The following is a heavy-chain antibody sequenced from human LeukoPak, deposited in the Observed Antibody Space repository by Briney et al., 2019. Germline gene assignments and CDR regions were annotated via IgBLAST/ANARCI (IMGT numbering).Heavy chain of an antibody. Sequence: GGSLRLSCAASGFTFRSYAMNWVRQAPGKGLEWVSYISSSSSTIYYADSVKGRFTISRDNAKNSLYLQMNSLRAEDTAVYYCARVGYDYVWGSYRTRYFDYWGQGTLVTVSS. J-gene: IGHJ4*02. V-gene: IGHV3-48*01. D-gene: IGHD3-16*02. CDR2: ISSSSSTI. CDR3: ARVGYDYVWGSYRTRYFDY. CDR1: GFTFRSYA.